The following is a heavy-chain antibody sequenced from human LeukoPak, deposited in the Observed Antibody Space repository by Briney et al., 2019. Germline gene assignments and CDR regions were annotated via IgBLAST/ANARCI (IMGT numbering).Heavy chain of an antibody. CDR2: ISGSGGST. CDR3: AKYRWNTVMAHFDY. Sequence: PGGSLRLSCAASGFAFSNYAMSWVRQAPGKGLEWVSGISGSGGSTYYADSVKGRFTISRDNSKNTLYLQMNSLRAEDTAVYYCAKYRWNTVMAHFDYWGQGTLVTVSS. CDR1: GFAFSNYA. J-gene: IGHJ4*02. V-gene: IGHV3-23*01. D-gene: IGHD5-18*01.